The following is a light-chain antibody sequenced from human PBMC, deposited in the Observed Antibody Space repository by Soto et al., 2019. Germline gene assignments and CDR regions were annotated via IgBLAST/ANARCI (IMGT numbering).Light chain of an antibody. CDR1: QSVSSN. J-gene: IGKJ4*01. Sequence: EIVMTQSPATLSVSPGERVTLSCRASQSVSSNLAWYQQKPGQAPRLLVYGASTRATDIPARFSGSGSGTEFTLTISSLQSEDFAVYFCQQYINWSHLTFGGGTRVEIK. V-gene: IGKV3-15*01. CDR3: QQYINWSHLT. CDR2: GAS.